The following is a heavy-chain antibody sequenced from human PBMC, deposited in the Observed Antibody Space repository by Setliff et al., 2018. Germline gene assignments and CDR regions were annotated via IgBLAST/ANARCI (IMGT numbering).Heavy chain of an antibody. Sequence: ASETLSLTCTVSGDSISNYYWNWIRQPAGKGLEWIGRIYVTESTKYNPSLKSRVTLSIDASKNQFSLKLSSVTAADAALYYCAASRAYTGAVEEWFLPKTFDFWGQGSPVTVS. CDR3: AASRAYTGAVEEWFLPKTFDF. CDR1: GDSISNYY. D-gene: IGHD3-10*01. J-gene: IGHJ4*02. V-gene: IGHV4-4*07. CDR2: IYVTEST.